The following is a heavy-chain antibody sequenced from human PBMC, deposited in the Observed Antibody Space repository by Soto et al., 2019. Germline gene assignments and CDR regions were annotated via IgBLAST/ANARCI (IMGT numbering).Heavy chain of an antibody. CDR2: ISYDGSNK. V-gene: IGHV3-30*18. CDR3: AKGILYYYGSGSPDPDY. D-gene: IGHD3-10*01. J-gene: IGHJ4*02. Sequence: GGSLRLSCAASGFTFSRYGMHWVRQAPGKGLEWVAVISYDGSNKYYADSVKGRFTISRDSSKNTLYLQMNSLRAEDTAVYYCAKGILYYYGSGSPDPDYWGQGT. CDR1: GFTFSRYG.